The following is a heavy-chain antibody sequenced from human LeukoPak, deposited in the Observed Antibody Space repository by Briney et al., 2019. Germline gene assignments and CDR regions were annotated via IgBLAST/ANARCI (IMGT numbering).Heavy chain of an antibody. Sequence: SETLSLTCAVYGGSFSGYYWSWIRQPPGKGLEWIAYIYYSGSTNYNPSLKSRVTISVDTSKNQFSLKLSSVTAADTAVYYCASLVAGTVGDDAFDIWGQGTMVTVSS. J-gene: IGHJ3*02. V-gene: IGHV4-59*01. D-gene: IGHD6-19*01. CDR1: GGSFSGYY. CDR2: IYYSGST. CDR3: ASLVAGTVGDDAFDI.